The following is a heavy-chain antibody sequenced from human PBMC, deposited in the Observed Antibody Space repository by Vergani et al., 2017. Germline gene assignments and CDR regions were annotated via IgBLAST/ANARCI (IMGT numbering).Heavy chain of an antibody. D-gene: IGHD3-9*01. CDR2: ISGSGGST. V-gene: IGHV3-23*01. CDR3: AKAGVSVLRYFDWLLVSWFDP. Sequence: EVQLLESGGGLVQPGGSLRLSCAASGFTFSSYAMSWVRQAPGKGLEWVSAISGSGGSTYYADSVKGRFTISRDNSKNTLYLQMNSLRAEDTAVYYCAKAGVSVLRYFDWLLVSWFDPWGQGTLVTVSS. J-gene: IGHJ5*02. CDR1: GFTFSSYA.